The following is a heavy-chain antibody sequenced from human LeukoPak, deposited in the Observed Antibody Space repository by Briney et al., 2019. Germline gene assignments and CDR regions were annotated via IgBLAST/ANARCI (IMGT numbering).Heavy chain of an antibody. CDR3: AKGLVPAAFDI. CDR1: GFTFSSYG. Sequence: GGSLRLSCAASGFTFSSYGMHWVRQAPGKGLEWVAIIRYDGSNKQCADSVKGRFTISRDNSKNTLYLQMNSLRAEDTAVYYCAKGLVPAAFDIWGQGTMVSVSS. V-gene: IGHV3-30*02. D-gene: IGHD2-2*01. CDR2: IRYDGSNK. J-gene: IGHJ3*02.